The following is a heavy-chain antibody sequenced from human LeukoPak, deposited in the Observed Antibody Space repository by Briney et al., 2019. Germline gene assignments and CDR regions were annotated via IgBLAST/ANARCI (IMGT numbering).Heavy chain of an antibody. CDR1: GYTFTGYY. J-gene: IGHJ3*02. Sequence: ASVKVSCKASGYTFTGYYMHWVRQAPGQGLEWVGWINPNSGGTNYAQKFQGRVTMTRDTSTSTAYMELSRLRSDDTAVYYCAGLTVAGFAFDIWGQGTMVTVSS. V-gene: IGHV1-2*02. CDR2: INPNSGGT. CDR3: AGLTVAGFAFDI. D-gene: IGHD6-19*01.